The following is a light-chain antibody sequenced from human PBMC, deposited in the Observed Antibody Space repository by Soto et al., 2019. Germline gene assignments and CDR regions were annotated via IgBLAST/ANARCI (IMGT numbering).Light chain of an antibody. V-gene: IGLV1-44*01. CDR3: AAWDDSLNGKV. CDR1: SSNIGSNT. Sequence: QSVLTQPPSASGTPGQRVTISCSGSSSNIGSNTVNWYQQLPGTAPKLLIYSKNQRPSGVPDRFSGSKSGTSASLAISGHQSEDEADYYCAAWDDSLNGKVFGGGTKLTVL. CDR2: SKN. J-gene: IGLJ2*01.